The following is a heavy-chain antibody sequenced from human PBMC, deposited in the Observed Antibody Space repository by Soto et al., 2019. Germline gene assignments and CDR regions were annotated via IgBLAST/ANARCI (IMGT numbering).Heavy chain of an antibody. CDR1: GYTFTSYG. D-gene: IGHD5-12*01. CDR3: ARVQGGYDFAY. V-gene: IGHV1-18*01. J-gene: IGHJ4*02. CDR2: ISAYNGNT. Sequence: QVQLVQSGAEVKKPGASVKVSCKASGYTFTSYGINWVRQAPGQGLEWMGWISAYNGNTHYAQKLQGRVTMTTDTSTITADMELRSLTSADTAVYSGARVQGGYDFAYWGKGTLVTFPS.